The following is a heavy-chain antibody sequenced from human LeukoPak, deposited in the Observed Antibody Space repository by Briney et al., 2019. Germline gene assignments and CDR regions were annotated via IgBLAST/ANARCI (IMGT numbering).Heavy chain of an antibody. D-gene: IGHD4-11*01. V-gene: IGHV1-2*06. CDR2: INPNGGGT. Sequence: ASVKVSCKASEYTFTGYYMHWVRQAPGQGLEWMGRINPNGGGTDYAQKFQGRVTMTRDTSISTAYMELSRLRSDDTAVYYCARGRTTGEFDYWGQGTLVTVSS. CDR3: ARGRTTGEFDY. CDR1: EYTFTGYY. J-gene: IGHJ4*02.